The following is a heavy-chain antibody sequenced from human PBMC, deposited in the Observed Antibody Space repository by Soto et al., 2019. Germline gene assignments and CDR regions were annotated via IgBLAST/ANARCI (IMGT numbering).Heavy chain of an antibody. CDR1: GFTFSSYS. CDR2: ISSSSSYI. Sequence: AGGSLRLSCAASGFTFSSYSMNWVRQAPGKGLEWVSSISSSSSYIYYADSVKGRFTISRDNAKNSLYLQMNSLRAEDTAVYYCARIGSLGNGMDVWGQGTTVTVSS. D-gene: IGHD3-10*01. J-gene: IGHJ6*02. V-gene: IGHV3-21*01. CDR3: ARIGSLGNGMDV.